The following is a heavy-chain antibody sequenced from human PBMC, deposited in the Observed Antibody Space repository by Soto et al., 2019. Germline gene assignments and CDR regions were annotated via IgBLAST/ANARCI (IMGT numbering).Heavy chain of an antibody. CDR1: GFTFNTYA. CDR3: AKGFIVVLTAIRPDDNFDL. J-gene: IGHJ3*01. CDR2: ISGSGGTL. Sequence: EVQLLESGGGLVQPGGSLRLSCAASGFTFNTYAMNWVRQAPGKGLEWVASISGSGGTLNYADSVKGRFTTSRDTSKNTLYLQMNSLSAEDTAVYYCAKGFIVVLTAIRPDDNFDLWGQGTMVTVSS. D-gene: IGHD2-21*02. V-gene: IGHV3-23*01.